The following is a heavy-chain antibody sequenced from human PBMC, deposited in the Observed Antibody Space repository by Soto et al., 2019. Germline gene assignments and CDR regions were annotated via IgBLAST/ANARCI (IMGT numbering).Heavy chain of an antibody. D-gene: IGHD2-2*01. CDR3: AKGHCSSTSCYPPYYFDY. CDR1: GFPFDDYT. CDR2: TSWDGGST. Sequence: GGSLRLSCAASGFPFDDYTMHWVRHAPGKGLEWVSLTSWDGGSTYYADSVKGRFTISRDNSKNSLYLQMNSLRTEDTALYYCAKGHCSSTSCYPPYYFDYWGQGTLVTVSS. J-gene: IGHJ4*02. V-gene: IGHV3-43*01.